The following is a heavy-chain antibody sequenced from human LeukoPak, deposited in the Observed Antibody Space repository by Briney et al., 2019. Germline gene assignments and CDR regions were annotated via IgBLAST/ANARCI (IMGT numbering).Heavy chain of an antibody. CDR1: GFTFSSYS. Sequence: GGSLRLSCAASGFTFSSYSMNWVRQAPGKGLEWVSYISSSSSTIYYADSVKGRFTISRDNAKNSLYLQMNSLRAEDTAVYYCARDRERRSGSHGGYYYYGMDVWGQGTTVTVSS. CDR2: ISSSSSTI. CDR3: ARDRERRSGSHGGYYYYGMDV. V-gene: IGHV3-48*01. D-gene: IGHD3-10*01. J-gene: IGHJ6*02.